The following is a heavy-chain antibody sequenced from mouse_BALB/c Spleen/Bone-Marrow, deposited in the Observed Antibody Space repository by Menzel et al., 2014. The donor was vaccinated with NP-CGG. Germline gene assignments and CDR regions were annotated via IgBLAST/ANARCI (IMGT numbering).Heavy chain of an antibody. CDR2: IFPGTDTS. CDR3: SRNYDYDEGAWFTY. CDR1: GYTFTNYW. Sequence: LEESGAEVVKPGASVKLSCKPSGYTFTNYWIQWVNQRPGQGLGWIGEIFPGTDTSYYNEKFKDKATLTVDTSSSTAYIQLSNLTSEDSAVYFCSRNYDYDEGAWFTYWGQGTLVTVSA. D-gene: IGHD2-4*01. V-gene: IGHV1S132*01. J-gene: IGHJ3*01.